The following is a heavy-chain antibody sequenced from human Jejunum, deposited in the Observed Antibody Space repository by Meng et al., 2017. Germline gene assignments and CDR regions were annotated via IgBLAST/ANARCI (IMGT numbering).Heavy chain of an antibody. J-gene: IGHJ4*02. CDR3: ARSPYSGSALPFFDY. Sequence: VARPGRLTPSGRISLTCAVSGGSISSTNWLSWVRQPPGKGPEWIGDVFHTGSSNYNPSLKSRVSISGDTSNKQFSLKLTSVTAADTAVYYCARSPYSGSALPFFDYWGQGSLVTVSS. V-gene: IGHV4-4*02. CDR1: GGSISSTNW. D-gene: IGHD1-26*01. CDR2: VFHTGSS.